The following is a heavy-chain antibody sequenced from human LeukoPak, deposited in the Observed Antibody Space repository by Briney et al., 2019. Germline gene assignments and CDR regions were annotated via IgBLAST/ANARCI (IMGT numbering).Heavy chain of an antibody. CDR1: GFTVSNDY. V-gene: IGHV3-66*01. CDR3: ARDGRWSRDY. CDR2: IYSGGRT. D-gene: IGHD4-23*01. Sequence: GGSLRLSCAASGFTVSNDYMSWVRQAPGKGLEWVSLIYSGGRTYYADSVKDRFTISRDNAKNSLYLQMNSLRAEDTAVYFCARDGRWSRDYWGQGTLVTVSS. J-gene: IGHJ4*02.